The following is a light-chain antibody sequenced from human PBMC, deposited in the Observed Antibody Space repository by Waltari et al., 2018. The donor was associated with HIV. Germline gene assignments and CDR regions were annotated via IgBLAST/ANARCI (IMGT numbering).Light chain of an antibody. V-gene: IGLV2-14*01. CDR1: NSDIGSYDL. J-gene: IGLJ3*02. Sequence: QSALTQPASVSGSRGQSIPISRTGTNSDIGSYDLVSWYQQHPGDAPQLIIYEVSYRPSGVSDRFSGSKSINAASLTISGLQADDEADYYCCSYTSAATWVFGGGTKVTVL. CDR3: CSYTSAATWV. CDR2: EVS.